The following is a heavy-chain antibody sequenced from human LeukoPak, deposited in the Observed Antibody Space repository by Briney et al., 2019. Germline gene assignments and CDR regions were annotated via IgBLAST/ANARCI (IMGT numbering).Heavy chain of an antibody. CDR3: AAASAFSSSWRS. J-gene: IGHJ5*02. Sequence: GGSLRLSCAASGLTFSSYNMNWVRQAPGKGPEWVAYITASDTTKYYADSVKGRFTISRDNAKKSLFLQMSSLRAEDTAVYYCAAASAFSSSWRSWGQGTVVSVSS. CDR2: ITASDTTK. D-gene: IGHD6-13*01. CDR1: GLTFSSYN. V-gene: IGHV3-48*01.